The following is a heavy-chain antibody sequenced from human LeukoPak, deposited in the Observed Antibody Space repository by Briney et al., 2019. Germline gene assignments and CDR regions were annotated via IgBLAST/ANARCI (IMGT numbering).Heavy chain of an antibody. D-gene: IGHD1-26*01. CDR3: ARSGSYLTRDWFDP. V-gene: IGHV5-51*01. Sequence: GESLQISCKGSGYSFTSYWSGWVGQLPGKGREWRGIIYPGGSDTRYSPSFQGQVTISPDKSISTPYLQWSSLEASDTAMYYCARSGSYLTRDWFDPWGQGTLVTVSS. CDR2: IYPGGSDT. J-gene: IGHJ5*02. CDR1: GYSFTSYW.